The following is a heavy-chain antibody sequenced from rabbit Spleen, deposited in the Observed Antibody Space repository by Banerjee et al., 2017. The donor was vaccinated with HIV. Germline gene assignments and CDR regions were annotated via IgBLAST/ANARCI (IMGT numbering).Heavy chain of an antibody. CDR1: GFDFSRYYM. Sequence: QEQLVESGGGLVQPGGSLKVSCKASGFDFSRYYMSWVRQAPGKGLEWIGDIDPIFGIAVYASWVNGRFTISKTSSTTVTLQMTSLTVADTATYFCARGVDSGSDYLNLWGPGTLVTVS. J-gene: IGHJ4*01. V-gene: IGHV1S45*01. D-gene: IGHD4-2*01. CDR2: IDPIFGIA. CDR3: ARGVDSGSDYLNL.